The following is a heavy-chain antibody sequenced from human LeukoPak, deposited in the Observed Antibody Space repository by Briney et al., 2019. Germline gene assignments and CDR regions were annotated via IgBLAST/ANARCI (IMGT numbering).Heavy chain of an antibody. V-gene: IGHV3-53*01. Sequence: PGGSLRLSCAASGFTVSSNYMSWVRQAPGKGLEWVSVIYSGGSTYYADSVKGRFTISRDNSKNTLYLQMNSLRAEDTAVYYCARGDAVLRYFDWSIDYWGQGTLVTVSS. CDR2: IYSGGST. CDR3: ARGDAVLRYFDWSIDY. J-gene: IGHJ4*02. D-gene: IGHD3-9*01. CDR1: GFTVSSNY.